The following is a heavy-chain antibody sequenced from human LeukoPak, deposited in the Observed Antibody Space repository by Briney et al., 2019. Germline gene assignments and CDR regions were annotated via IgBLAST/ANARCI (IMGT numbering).Heavy chain of an antibody. CDR1: GFTLSSYS. CDR2: ISSSSSYI. V-gene: IGHV3-21*01. Sequence: GGSLRLSCAASGFTLSSYSMNWVRQAPGKGLEWVSSISSSSSYIYYADSVKGRFTISRDNAKNSLYLQMNSLRAEDTAVYYYARGRYGSGSYLISFFDYWGQGTLVTVSS. D-gene: IGHD3-10*01. J-gene: IGHJ4*02. CDR3: ARGRYGSGSYLISFFDY.